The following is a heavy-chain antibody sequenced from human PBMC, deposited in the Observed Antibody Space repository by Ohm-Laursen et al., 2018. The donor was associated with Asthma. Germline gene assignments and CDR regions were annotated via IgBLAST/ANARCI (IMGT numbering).Heavy chain of an antibody. CDR1: GFNFGSYA. CDR2: ISSSGGST. Sequence: SLRLSCSASGFNFGSYAMTWVRQAPGKGLEWVSGISSSGGSTHYADNVKGRFTISRDNSKNTLYLQMNSLRADDTAVYYCASSPRYYYYAMDVWGQGTTVTVSS. CDR3: ASSPRYYYYAMDV. J-gene: IGHJ6*02. V-gene: IGHV3-23*01.